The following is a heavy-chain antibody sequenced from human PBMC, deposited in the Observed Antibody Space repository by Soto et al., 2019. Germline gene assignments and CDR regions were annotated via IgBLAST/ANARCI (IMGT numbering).Heavy chain of an antibody. V-gene: IGHV3-30*18. CDR2: VSHDGRNT. CDR1: GFTFSDYA. D-gene: IGHD6-19*01. J-gene: IGHJ4*02. CDR3: AKGGRQWLVTSDFNY. Sequence: VQLVESGGGVVQPGRSLRLSCAASGFTFSDYAMHWVRQAPGKGLEGVAVVSHDGRNTHYADSVKGRFTISRDTSKNTVSLEMTSLRAEDTAVYYCAKGGRQWLVTSDFNYWGQGALVTVSS.